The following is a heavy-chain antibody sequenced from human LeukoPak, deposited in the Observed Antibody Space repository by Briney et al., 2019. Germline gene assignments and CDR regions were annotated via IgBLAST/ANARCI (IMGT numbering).Heavy chain of an antibody. D-gene: IGHD5-24*01. J-gene: IGHJ5*02. CDR3: AACRDGYL. CDR1: GGSISGSSYY. V-gene: IGHV4-39*01. Sequence: PSETLSLTCNVSGGSISGSSYYWGWIRQPPGKGLEWIGSIYYSGTTYYNPSLKSRVTISVDTSKNQFSLKLSSVTAADTAIYYCAACRDGYLWGQGTLVTVSS. CDR2: IYYSGTT.